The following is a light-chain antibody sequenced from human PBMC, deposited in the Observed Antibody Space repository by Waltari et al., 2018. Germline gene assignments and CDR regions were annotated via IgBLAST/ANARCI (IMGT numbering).Light chain of an antibody. CDR3: SSYTSSNTWV. V-gene: IGLV2-14*03. CDR1: SSDGGGYDY. CDR2: DVS. Sequence: QSVLTQPASVSGSPGQSITISCSGTSSDGGGYDYVSWYQQHPGKAPKLMIYDVSKRPSGVSNRFSGSKSGKTASLTISGLKAEDEADYYCSSYTSSNTWVFGGGTKLTVL. J-gene: IGLJ3*02.